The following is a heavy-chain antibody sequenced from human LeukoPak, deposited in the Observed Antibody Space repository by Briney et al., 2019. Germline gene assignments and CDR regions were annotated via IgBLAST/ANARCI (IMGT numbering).Heavy chain of an antibody. CDR1: GGSFSSYY. D-gene: IGHD3-3*01. CDR2: IYYSGST. J-gene: IGHJ5*02. Sequence: PSETLSLTCAVYGGSFSSYYWSWIRQPPGKGLEWIGYIYYSGSTNYNPSLKSRVTISVDTSKNQFSLKLSSVTAADTAVYYCARRIYDFWSGSNWFDPWGQGTLVTVSS. V-gene: IGHV4-59*08. CDR3: ARRIYDFWSGSNWFDP.